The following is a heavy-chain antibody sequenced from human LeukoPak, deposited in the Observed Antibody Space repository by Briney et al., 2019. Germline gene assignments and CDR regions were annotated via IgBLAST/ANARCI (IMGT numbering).Heavy chain of an antibody. CDR1: GYTFTGYY. CDR3: ARIPRVAAAGFGVY. V-gene: IGHV1-2*06. Sequence: ASVKVSCKASGYTFTGYYMHWVRQAPGQGLEWMGRFNPNSGGTNYAQKFQGRVTMTRDTSISTAYMELSRLRSDDTAVYYCARIPRVAAAGFGVYWGQGTLVTVSP. D-gene: IGHD6-25*01. CDR2: FNPNSGGT. J-gene: IGHJ4*02.